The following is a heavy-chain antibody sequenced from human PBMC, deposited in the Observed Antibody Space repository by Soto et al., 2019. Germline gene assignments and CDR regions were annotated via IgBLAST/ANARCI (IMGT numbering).Heavy chain of an antibody. CDR2: IIPIFGTA. Sequence: GASVKVSCKASGGTFSSYAISWVRQAPGQGLEWMGGIIPIFGTANYAQKFQGRVTITADESTSTAHMELRSLRSDDTAVYYCAREGSRSGRPRPHTYIDYWGQGTLVTVSS. CDR3: AREGSRSGRPRPHTYIDY. CDR1: GGTFSSYA. V-gene: IGHV1-69*13. J-gene: IGHJ4*02. D-gene: IGHD6-13*01.